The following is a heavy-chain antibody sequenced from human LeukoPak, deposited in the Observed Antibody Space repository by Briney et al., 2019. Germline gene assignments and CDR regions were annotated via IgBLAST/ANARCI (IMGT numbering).Heavy chain of an antibody. D-gene: IGHD3-9*01. V-gene: IGHV5-10-1*01. J-gene: IGHJ5*02. CDR1: GYSFTNYW. Sequence: GESLRISCQGSGYSFTNYWISWVRQMPGKGLEWMGRIDPSDSYTKYSPSFQGHVAISADKSIYTAYLQWSSLKASDTAMYYCASTVSNYDILTGATNWFDPWGQGTLVTVSS. CDR3: ASTVSNYDILTGATNWFDP. CDR2: IDPSDSYT.